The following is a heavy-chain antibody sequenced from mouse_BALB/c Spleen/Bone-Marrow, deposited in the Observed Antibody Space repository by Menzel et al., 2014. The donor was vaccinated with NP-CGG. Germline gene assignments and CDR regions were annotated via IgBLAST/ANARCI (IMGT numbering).Heavy chain of an antibody. D-gene: IGHD2-3*01. V-gene: IGHV1-54*01. Sequence: QVQLQHSGAELVRPGTSVKVSCKASGYAFTDYLMEWLKQRPGQALEWIGVINPGSGSTNYNEKFKDKATLTADKSSSTAYMQLSSLTSDDSAVYFCARYDGYFDYWGQGTILTVSS. J-gene: IGHJ2*01. CDR2: INPGSGST. CDR1: GYAFTDYL. CDR3: ARYDGYFDY.